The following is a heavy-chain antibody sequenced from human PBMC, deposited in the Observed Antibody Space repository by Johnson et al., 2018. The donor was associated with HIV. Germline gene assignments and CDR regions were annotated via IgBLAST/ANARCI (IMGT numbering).Heavy chain of an antibody. CDR2: ISWDGGNT. D-gene: IGHD3-10*01. CDR1: GFSFDDYA. Sequence: VQLVESGGVAVQPGGSLRLSCAASGFSFDDYAMHWVRQAPGKGLEWVSLISWDGGNTYYADSVKGRFIISRDNSKESLYLQMNSLRAEDTAVYYCARDGTPYSGFGELLGPQYHAFDIWGQGTMVTVSS. V-gene: IGHV3-43D*03. CDR3: ARDGTPYSGFGELLGPQYHAFDI. J-gene: IGHJ3*02.